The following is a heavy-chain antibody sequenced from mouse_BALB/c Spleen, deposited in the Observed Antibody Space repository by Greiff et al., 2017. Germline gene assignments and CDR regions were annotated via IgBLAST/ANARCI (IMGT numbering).Heavy chain of an antibody. CDR3: ARWLPYYYAMDY. CDR2: INPYNGGT. J-gene: IGHJ4*01. Sequence: LVEPGASMKISCKASGYSFTGYTMNWVKQSHGKNLEWIGLINPYNGGTSYNQKFKGKATLTVDKSSSTAYMELLSLTSEDSAVYYCARWLPYYYAMDYWGQGTSVTVAS. CDR1: GYSFTGYT. D-gene: IGHD2-2*01. V-gene: IGHV1-26*01.